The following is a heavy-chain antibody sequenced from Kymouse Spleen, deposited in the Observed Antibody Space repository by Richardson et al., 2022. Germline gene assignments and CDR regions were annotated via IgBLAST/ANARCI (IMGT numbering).Heavy chain of an antibody. CDR2: IKQDGSEK. CDR1: GFTFSSYW. Sequence: EVQLVESGGGLVQPGGSLRLSCAASGFTFSSYWMSWVRQAPGKGLEWVANIKQDGSEKYYVDSVKGRFTISRDNAKNSLYLQMNSLRAEDTAVYYCARDYYYGSGSPYFDYWGQGTLVTVSS. D-gene: IGHD3-10*01. J-gene: IGHJ4*02. CDR3: ARDYYYGSGSPYFDY. V-gene: IGHV3-7*01.